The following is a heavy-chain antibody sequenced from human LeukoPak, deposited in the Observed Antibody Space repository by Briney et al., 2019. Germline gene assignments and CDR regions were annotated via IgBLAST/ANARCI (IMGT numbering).Heavy chain of an antibody. Sequence: SETLSLTCTISGGSISSYYWSWIRQPPRKGLEWIGYVFYSGSINYNPSLKSRVTISIDASKNQFSLKLSSVTAADTAVYYCARLTSGTHPNFDYWGQGTLVTVSS. J-gene: IGHJ4*02. V-gene: IGHV4-59*08. CDR3: ARLTSGTHPNFDY. CDR1: GGSISSYY. CDR2: VFYSGSI. D-gene: IGHD3-10*01.